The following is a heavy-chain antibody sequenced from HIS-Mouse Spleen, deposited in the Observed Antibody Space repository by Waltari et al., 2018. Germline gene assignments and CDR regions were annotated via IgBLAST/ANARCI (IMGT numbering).Heavy chain of an antibody. CDR1: GFTFSSYA. CDR2: ISYDGSTK. D-gene: IGHD6-13*01. CDR3: ARDPSIAAAVWYFDL. V-gene: IGHV3-30-3*01. Sequence: QVQLVESGGGVVQPGRSLRLSCAASGFTFSSYAMHWVRQAPGKGLERGAVISYDGSTKYYADSVKGRFTISRDNSKNTLYLQMNSLRAEDTAVYYCARDPSIAAAVWYFDLWGRGTLVTVSS. J-gene: IGHJ2*01.